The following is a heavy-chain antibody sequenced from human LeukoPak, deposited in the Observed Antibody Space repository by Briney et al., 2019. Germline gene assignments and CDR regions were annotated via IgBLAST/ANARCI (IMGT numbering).Heavy chain of an antibody. J-gene: IGHJ4*02. CDR1: GFTFSSYS. D-gene: IGHD2-15*01. Sequence: GGSLRLSCAASGFTFSSYSMNWVRQAPGKGLEWVSSISSSSSYIYYADSVKGRFTVSRDNAKNSLYPQMNSLRAEDTAVYYCARDSHIVVAFDYWGQGTLVTVSS. V-gene: IGHV3-21*01. CDR2: ISSSSSYI. CDR3: ARDSHIVVAFDY.